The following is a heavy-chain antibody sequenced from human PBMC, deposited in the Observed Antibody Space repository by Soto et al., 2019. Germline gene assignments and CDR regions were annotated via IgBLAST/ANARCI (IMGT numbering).Heavy chain of an antibody. Sequence: SETLSLTCTVSGGSISSSSYYWGWIRQPPGKGLEWIGSIYYSGYTYYNPSLKSRVTISVDTSKNQFSLKLSSVTAADTAVYYCARVREPLTGGPWFDPWGQGTLVTVSS. CDR2: IYYSGYT. V-gene: IGHV4-39*01. D-gene: IGHD1-26*01. CDR3: ARVREPLTGGPWFDP. CDR1: GGSISSSSYY. J-gene: IGHJ5*02.